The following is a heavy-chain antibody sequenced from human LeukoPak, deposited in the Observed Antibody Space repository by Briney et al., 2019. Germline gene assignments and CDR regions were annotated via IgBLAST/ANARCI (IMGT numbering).Heavy chain of an antibody. CDR2: ISAYNGNT. Sequence: ASVKVSCQASGYTFTSYGISWVRQAPGQGLEWMGWISAYNGNTNYAQKLQGRVTMTTDTSTSTAYMELRSLRSDDTAVYYCARDRDGYNDFDYWGQGTLVTVSS. CDR3: ARDRDGYNDFDY. D-gene: IGHD5-24*01. V-gene: IGHV1-18*01. J-gene: IGHJ4*02. CDR1: GYTFTSYG.